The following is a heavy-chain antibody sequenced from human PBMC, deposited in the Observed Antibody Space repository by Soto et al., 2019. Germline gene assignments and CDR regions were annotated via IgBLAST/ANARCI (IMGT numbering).Heavy chain of an antibody. Sequence: QVHLVQSGAEVKEPGASVKVSCKASGYTFTSHSISWVRQAPGEGLEWVGWISAYNGYTNNAQNFQGRVTLTTGASTSTAYMELRSLRYDDTAVYYCARVGYYYGSGSYLFDPWGQGTLVTVSS. CDR1: GYTFTSHS. J-gene: IGHJ5*02. D-gene: IGHD3-10*01. CDR2: ISAYNGYT. CDR3: ARVGYYYGSGSYLFDP. V-gene: IGHV1-18*01.